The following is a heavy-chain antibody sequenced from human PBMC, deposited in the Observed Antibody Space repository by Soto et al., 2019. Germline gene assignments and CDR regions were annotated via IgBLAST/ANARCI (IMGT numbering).Heavy chain of an antibody. J-gene: IGHJ4*02. CDR2: INPNSGDT. CDR3: ARRGDRALGYFDN. Sequence: QVQLVQSGAEVKKPGASVRVSCKTSGYTFTGYYMHRVRQAPGQRLEWMGWINPNSGDTNYAQKFLGRVSMTRETAITTAHMELSRLRSDDTAVYYCARRGDRALGYFDNWGQGALVTVSS. CDR1: GYTFTGYY. D-gene: IGHD2-21*01. V-gene: IGHV1-2*02.